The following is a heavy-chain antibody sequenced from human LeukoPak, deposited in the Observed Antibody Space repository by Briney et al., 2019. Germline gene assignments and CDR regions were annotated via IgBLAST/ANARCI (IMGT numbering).Heavy chain of an antibody. CDR2: ISGLGDSR. CDR3: AKRFLEWIYGPFDH. CDR1: GFSFNSFA. V-gene: IGHV3-23*01. J-gene: IGHJ4*02. Sequence: GGSLRLSCAASGFSFNSFAMSWVRRAPGKGVEWGATISGLGDSRDYAESVKGRFSIARDNSKNTLYLQMSSLRPNDTAVYYCAKRFLEWIYGPFDHWGQGSLVIVSS. D-gene: IGHD3-3*01.